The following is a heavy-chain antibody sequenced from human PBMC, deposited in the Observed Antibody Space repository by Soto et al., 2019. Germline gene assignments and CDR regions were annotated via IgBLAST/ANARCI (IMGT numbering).Heavy chain of an antibody. CDR1: GGSFSGDY. Sequence: PSETLSLTCAVYGGSFSGDYWSWIRQPPGKGLEWIGEINHSGSTNYNPSLKSRVTISVDTSKNQFSLKLSSVTAADTAVYYCARGPRGWYQADYWGQGTLVTVSS. CDR3: ARGPRGWYQADY. J-gene: IGHJ4*02. V-gene: IGHV4-34*01. D-gene: IGHD6-19*01. CDR2: INHSGST.